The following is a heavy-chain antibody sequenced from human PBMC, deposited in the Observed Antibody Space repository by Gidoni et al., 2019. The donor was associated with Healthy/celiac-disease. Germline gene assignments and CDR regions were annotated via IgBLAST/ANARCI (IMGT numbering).Heavy chain of an antibody. D-gene: IGHD6-19*01. CDR1: GFTFSSYW. Sequence: EVQLVESGGGLVQPGGSLRLSCAASGFTFSSYWMSWVRQAPGKGLEWVANIKQDGSEKYYVDSVKGRFTIPRDNAKNSLYLQMNSLRAEDTAVYYCAREGQWLVLGGWFDPWGQGTLVTVSS. CDR3: AREGQWLVLGGWFDP. CDR2: IKQDGSEK. J-gene: IGHJ5*02. V-gene: IGHV3-7*05.